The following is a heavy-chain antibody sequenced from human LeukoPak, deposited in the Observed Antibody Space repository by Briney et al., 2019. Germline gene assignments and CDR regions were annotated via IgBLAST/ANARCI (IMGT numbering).Heavy chain of an antibody. CDR3: AKDSRISLFV. Sequence: PGGSLRLSCAASGFTFSSYAMSWVRQAPGKGLEWVAVISYDGSNKYYADSVKGRFTISRDNSKNTLYLQMNSLRAEDTAVYYCAKDSRISLFVWGQGTLVTVSS. V-gene: IGHV3-30*18. CDR2: ISYDGSNK. CDR1: GFTFSSYA. J-gene: IGHJ4*02.